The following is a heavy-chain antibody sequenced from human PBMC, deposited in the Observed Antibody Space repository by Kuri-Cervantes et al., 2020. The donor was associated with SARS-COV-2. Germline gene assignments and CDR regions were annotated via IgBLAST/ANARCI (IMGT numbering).Heavy chain of an antibody. V-gene: IGHV3-64*01. D-gene: IGHD3-16*01. CDR1: GFTFSSYA. CDR2: ISSNGGST. Sequence: GGSLRLSCAASGFTFSSYAMHWVRQAPGKGLEYVSAISSNGGSTYYANSVKGRFTISRDNSKNTLYLQMNSLRAEDTAVYYCARDGGGWSDPWGRGALVTVSS. CDR3: ARDGGGWSDP. J-gene: IGHJ5*02.